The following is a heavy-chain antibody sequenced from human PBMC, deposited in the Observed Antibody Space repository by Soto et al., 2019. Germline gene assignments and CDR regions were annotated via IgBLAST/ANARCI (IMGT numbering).Heavy chain of an antibody. CDR1: GFTFSNYW. CDR2: IKQDGSET. V-gene: IGHV3-7*01. Sequence: GGSLRLSCAASGFTFSNYWMAWVRQAPGKGLEWVANIKQDGSETNFVDSVKGRFPISRDNAKNSLHLQMNSLRAEDTAVYYCARALVHGGDFWGQGTLVTVSS. CDR3: ARALVHGGDF. D-gene: IGHD3-10*01. J-gene: IGHJ4*02.